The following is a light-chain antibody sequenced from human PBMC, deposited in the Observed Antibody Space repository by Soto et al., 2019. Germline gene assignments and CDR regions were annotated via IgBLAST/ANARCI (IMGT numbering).Light chain of an antibody. Sequence: QSVLTQPASVSGSPGQSITISCTGTSSDVGSYNLVSWYQQHPGKAPKLMIYEVSKRPSGVSNRFSGSKSGNTASLTISGLQAEYEADYYCCSYAGSSTFYVFGTGTQLTVL. J-gene: IGLJ1*01. CDR1: SSDVGSYNL. CDR2: EVS. CDR3: CSYAGSSTFYV. V-gene: IGLV2-23*02.